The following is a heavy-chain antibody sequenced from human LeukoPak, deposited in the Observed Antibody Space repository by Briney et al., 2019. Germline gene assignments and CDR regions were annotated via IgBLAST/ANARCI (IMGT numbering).Heavy chain of an antibody. J-gene: IGHJ4*02. D-gene: IGHD5-12*01. V-gene: IGHV3-23*01. CDR2: ISGSGGST. CDR1: GFTFSSYA. Sequence: PGGSLRLSCAASGFTFSSYAMSWVRQAPGKGLEWVSAISGSGGSTYYADSVKGRFTISRDNSKNTLYLQMNSLRAEDTAVYYCAKDTQYIGGYEPLDYWGQGTLVTVSS. CDR3: AKDTQYIGGYEPLDY.